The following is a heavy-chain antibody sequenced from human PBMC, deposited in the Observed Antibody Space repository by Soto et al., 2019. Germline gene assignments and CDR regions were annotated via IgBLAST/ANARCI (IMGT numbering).Heavy chain of an antibody. J-gene: IGHJ6*02. CDR2: INHSGII. V-gene: IGHV4-34*01. CDR1: SGSLTDHY. D-gene: IGHD5-18*01. Sequence: SETLSLTCGVFSGSLTDHYWTWIRQTPGKGLEWIGEINHSGIIDYNPSLKSRVTLSLDTSKNQFSLKVTALTAADTAVYYCARGKPSGYRFGPRNFFYYGMDVWGPGTTVTVSS. CDR3: ARGKPSGYRFGPRNFFYYGMDV.